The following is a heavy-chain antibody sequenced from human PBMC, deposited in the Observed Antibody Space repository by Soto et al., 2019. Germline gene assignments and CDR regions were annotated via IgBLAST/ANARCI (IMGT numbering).Heavy chain of an antibody. CDR1: GFTFSDFY. CDR3: PRGSSVRGMNV. CDR2: ISGTDPYM. J-gene: IGHJ6*02. V-gene: IGHV3-11*06. D-gene: IGHD6-13*01. Sequence: PGGSLRLSGAACGFTFSDFYISWVRQAPGKGLEWVAYISGTDPYMKYADAVRGRFTISRDNAKNSVYLQMNSLRDDDTAVYYCPRGSSVRGMNVWGQGITVPV.